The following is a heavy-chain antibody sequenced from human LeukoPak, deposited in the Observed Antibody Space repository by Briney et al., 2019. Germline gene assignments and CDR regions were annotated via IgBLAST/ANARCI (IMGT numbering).Heavy chain of an antibody. D-gene: IGHD2-2*01. CDR3: AKGSTSYQPEDWFDP. Sequence: GGSLRLSCAASGFTFSSYWMSWVRQAPGKGLEWVSAISGSGGSTYYADSVKGRFTISRDNSKNTLYLQMNSLRAEDTAVYYCAKGSTSYQPEDWFDPWGQGTLVTVSS. CDR2: ISGSGGST. CDR1: GFTFSSYW. V-gene: IGHV3-23*01. J-gene: IGHJ5*02.